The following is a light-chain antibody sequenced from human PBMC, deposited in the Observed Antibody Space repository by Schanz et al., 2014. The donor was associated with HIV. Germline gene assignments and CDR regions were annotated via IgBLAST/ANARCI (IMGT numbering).Light chain of an antibody. CDR2: DVT. CDR1: SGDVRPYDY. V-gene: IGLV2-14*03. Sequence: QSVLTQPASVSGSPGQSITISCTGSSGDVRPYDYVSWYQQPPGQAPKLLIYDVTYRPSGISNRFSGSKSAYTASLTISGLQAEDEGDYYCSSYTSTNTLVVFGGGTKLTVL. J-gene: IGLJ2*01. CDR3: SSYTSTNTLVV.